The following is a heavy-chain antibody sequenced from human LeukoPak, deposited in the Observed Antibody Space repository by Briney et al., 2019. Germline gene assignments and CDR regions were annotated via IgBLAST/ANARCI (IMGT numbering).Heavy chain of an antibody. D-gene: IGHD4-17*01. J-gene: IGHJ4*02. CDR3: ARMTTGHDY. CDR1: GTSFTSYY. V-gene: IGHV4-34*01. CDR2: VNHSGYT. Sequence: SETLSLTCGVSGTSFTSYYWSWIRQTPGKGLEWIGEVNHSGYTNMNPSLKSRVTISVDTSKNQLSLMMTSVTAADTAVYFCARMTTGHDYWGQGTLVTVSS.